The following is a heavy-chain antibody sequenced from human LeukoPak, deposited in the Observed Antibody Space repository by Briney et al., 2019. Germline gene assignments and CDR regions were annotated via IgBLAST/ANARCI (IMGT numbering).Heavy chain of an antibody. CDR3: ARRISANAFDI. CDR2: IYTSGST. D-gene: IGHD3-16*01. V-gene: IGHV4-4*07. CDR1: GGSISGYD. J-gene: IGHJ4*02. Sequence: SETLSLTCTVSGGSISGYDWSWIRQPAGKGLEWIGRIYTSGSTNYNPSLKSQVTMSVDTSKNQFSLKLRSVTAADTAVYFCARRISANAFDIWGQGTLVTVSS.